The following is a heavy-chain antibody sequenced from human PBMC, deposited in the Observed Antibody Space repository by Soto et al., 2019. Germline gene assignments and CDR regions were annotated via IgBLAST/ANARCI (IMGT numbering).Heavy chain of an antibody. V-gene: IGHV3-23*01. CDR1: GFTFSSYA. J-gene: IGHJ4*02. CDR3: AKFPRYSSSWLDY. Sequence: EVQLLESGGGLVQPGGSLRLSCAASGFTFSSYAMSWVRQAPGKGLEWVSAISGSGGSTYYADSVKGRFTISRDNSKNTLYLKMNSLRAEDTAVYYCAKFPRYSSSWLDYWGQGTLVTVSS. CDR2: ISGSGGST. D-gene: IGHD6-13*01.